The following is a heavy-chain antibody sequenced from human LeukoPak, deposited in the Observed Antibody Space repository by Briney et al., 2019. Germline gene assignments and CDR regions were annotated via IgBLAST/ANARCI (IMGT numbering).Heavy chain of an antibody. J-gene: IGHJ4*02. V-gene: IGHV4-39*01. CDR1: GGSISSSSYY. D-gene: IGHD3-10*01. CDR2: IYYSGST. CDR3: ARRGGLLWFGELAFDY. Sequence: SETLSLTCTVSGGSISSSSYYWGWIRQPPGKGLEWIGSIYYSGSTYYNPSLKSRVTISVDTSKNQFSLKLSSVTAADTAVYYCARRGGLLWFGELAFDYWGQGTLVTVSS.